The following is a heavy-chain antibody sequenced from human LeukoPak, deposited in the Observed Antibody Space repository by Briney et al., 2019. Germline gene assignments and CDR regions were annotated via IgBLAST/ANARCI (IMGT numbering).Heavy chain of an antibody. D-gene: IGHD2-15*01. CDR3: ARGRLGVVVVAANWFDP. CDR1: GGSFSGYY. Sequence: SETLSLTCAVYGGSFSGYYWSWIRQPPGKGLEWIGEINHSGSTNYNPSLKSRVTISVDTSKNQFSLKLSSVTAADTAVYYCARGRLGVVVVAANWFDPWGQGTLVTVSS. J-gene: IGHJ5*02. V-gene: IGHV4-34*01. CDR2: INHSGST.